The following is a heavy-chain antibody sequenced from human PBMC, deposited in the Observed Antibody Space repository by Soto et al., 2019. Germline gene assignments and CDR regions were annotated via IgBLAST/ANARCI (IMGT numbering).Heavy chain of an antibody. V-gene: IGHV1-24*01. CDR3: ATRVVTNYYYGMDV. D-gene: IGHD3-3*01. CDR1: GYTLTELS. Sequence: ASVKVSCQVSGYTLTELSMHWMRQAPGKGLEWMGGFDPEDGETIYAQKFQGRVTMTEDTSTDTAYMELSSLRSEDTAVYYCATRVVTNYYYGMDVWGQGATVTVSS. CDR2: FDPEDGET. J-gene: IGHJ6*02.